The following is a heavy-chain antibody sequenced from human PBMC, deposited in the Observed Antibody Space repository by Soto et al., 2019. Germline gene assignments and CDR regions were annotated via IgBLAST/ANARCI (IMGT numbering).Heavy chain of an antibody. Sequence: SETLSLTCTVSGDSVSNGNSYWSWIRQPPGKGLEWIEYTYYSGSTNYNPSLKSRVTISVDTSKNQFSLRLSSVTAADMAVYYCARGRASYYYYGMDFWGQGTTGTVSS. CDR3: ARGRASYYYYGMDF. CDR1: GDSVSNGNSY. J-gene: IGHJ6*02. V-gene: IGHV4-61*01. CDR2: TYYSGST.